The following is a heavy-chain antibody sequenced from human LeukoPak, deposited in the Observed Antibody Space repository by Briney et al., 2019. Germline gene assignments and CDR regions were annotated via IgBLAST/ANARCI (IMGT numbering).Heavy chain of an antibody. CDR2: ISSSSSYI. J-gene: IGHJ6*03. Sequence: GGSLRLSCAASGFTFSSYSMNWVRQAPGKGLEWVSSISSSSSYIYYADSVKGRFTISRDNAKNSLYLQMNSLRAEDTAVYYCARDCAVPAANLYYYYMDVWGKGTTVTVSS. D-gene: IGHD2-2*01. CDR1: GFTFSSYS. CDR3: ARDCAVPAANLYYYYMDV. V-gene: IGHV3-21*01.